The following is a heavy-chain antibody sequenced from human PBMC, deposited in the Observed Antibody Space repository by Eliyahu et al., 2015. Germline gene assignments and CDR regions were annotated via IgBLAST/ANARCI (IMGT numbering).Heavy chain of an antibody. Sequence: QVQLVESGGGVVQPGGSLRLSCAASGFXFXXYGMHWVRQAPGKGLEGVAFIRYDGSNKYYADSVKGRFTISRDNSKNTLYLQMNSLRAEDTAVYYCAKDRAIVVVSLHGMDVWGQGTTVTVSS. J-gene: IGHJ6*02. CDR2: IRYDGSNK. CDR3: AKDRAIVVVSLHGMDV. D-gene: IGHD2-2*01. CDR1: GFXFXXYG. V-gene: IGHV3-30*02.